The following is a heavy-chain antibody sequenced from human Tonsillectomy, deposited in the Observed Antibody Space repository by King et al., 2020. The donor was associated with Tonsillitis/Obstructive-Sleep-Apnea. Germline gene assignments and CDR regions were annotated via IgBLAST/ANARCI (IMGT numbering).Heavy chain of an antibody. CDR3: ASAHGSSGWFDY. Sequence: VQLVESGGGVVQPGRSLRLSCAASGFTFSSYAMHWVRQAPGKGLEWVAVISYDGSNKYYADSVKGRFTISRDNSKNTLDLQMNSLRAEDTAVYYCASAHGSSGWFDYWGKGTLVTVSS. V-gene: IGHV3-30*04. CDR2: ISYDGSNK. CDR1: GFTFSSYA. D-gene: IGHD6-19*01. J-gene: IGHJ4*02.